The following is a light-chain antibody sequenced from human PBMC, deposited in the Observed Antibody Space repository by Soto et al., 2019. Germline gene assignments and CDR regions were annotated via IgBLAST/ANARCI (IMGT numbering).Light chain of an antibody. CDR1: ESVSRN. Sequence: EVVMTQFPATLSVSPGERATLSCRASESVSRNLAWYQQKPGQAPRLLIYDASTRATGIPDRFSGGGSGTEFTLTISSLQSEDFVVYYCQQYNSWPPITFGQGTRLEIK. CDR3: QQYNSWPPIT. V-gene: IGKV3-15*01. CDR2: DAS. J-gene: IGKJ5*01.